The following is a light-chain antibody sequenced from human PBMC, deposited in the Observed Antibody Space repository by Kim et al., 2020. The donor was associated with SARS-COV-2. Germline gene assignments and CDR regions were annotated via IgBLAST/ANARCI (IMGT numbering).Light chain of an antibody. CDR1: KDIGNY. CDR2: GAS. J-gene: IGKJ5*01. Sequence: AFVGDRFTITCRECKDIGNYLGWYLHSPGRAPQRLFYGASHLQSAVPSRFSGSGSETEFPLTLNSLPPEDFATYFCLQHRTYPITFGQGTRLEIK. V-gene: IGKV1-17*01. CDR3: LQHRTYPIT.